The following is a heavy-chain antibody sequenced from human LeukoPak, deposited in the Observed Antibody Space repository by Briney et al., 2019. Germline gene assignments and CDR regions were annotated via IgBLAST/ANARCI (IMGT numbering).Heavy chain of an antibody. Sequence: PGGSLRLSGAASGFTFSSYAMSWVRQAQGKGLEWVSAISGSGGSRYSADSVKGRFTISRDNSKNTLYLQMNSLRAEDTAIYYCAKDLYYYGSGNYIDYWGQGTLVIVSS. CDR3: AKDLYYYGSGNYIDY. J-gene: IGHJ4*02. V-gene: IGHV3-23*01. D-gene: IGHD3-10*01. CDR1: GFTFSSYA. CDR2: ISGSGGSR.